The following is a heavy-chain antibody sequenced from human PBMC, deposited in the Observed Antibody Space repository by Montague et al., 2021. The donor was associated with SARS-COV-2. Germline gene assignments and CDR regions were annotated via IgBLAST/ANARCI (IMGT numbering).Heavy chain of an antibody. V-gene: IGHV3-53*01. CDR3: ARHDYGGH. CDR1: GFSFSSDY. D-gene: IGHD4-23*01. Sequence: SLRLSCAASGFSFSSDYMSWVRQAPGKGLEWVSVIRDDGTTHYADSVKGRFTISRDNSKNTLFLQMNSLRAEDTALYYCARHDYGGHWGQGALVTVSS. J-gene: IGHJ4*02. CDR2: IRDDGTT.